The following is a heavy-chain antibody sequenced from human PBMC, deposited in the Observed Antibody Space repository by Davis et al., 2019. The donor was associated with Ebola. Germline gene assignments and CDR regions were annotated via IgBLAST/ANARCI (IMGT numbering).Heavy chain of an antibody. J-gene: IGHJ4*02. CDR2: INGKGSVGST. V-gene: IGHV3-23*01. D-gene: IGHD3-10*01. CDR3: ARLLNYYGSGSYGYFDY. CDR1: GFTFSSYA. Sequence: GESLKISCVASGFTFSSYAMSWVRQAPGKGLEWVLSINGKGSVGSTYYADSVEGRFTISRDNSKNTLYLQLNSLRAEDTAVYYCARLLNYYGSGSYGYFDYWGQGTLVTVSS.